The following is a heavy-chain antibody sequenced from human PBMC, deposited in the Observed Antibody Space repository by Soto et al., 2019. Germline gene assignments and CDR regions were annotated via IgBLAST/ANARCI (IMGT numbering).Heavy chain of an antibody. CDR2: INDSGST. Sequence: PSETLSLTCAVYGGSFSGYYWTWIRQPPGKGLEWIGEINDSGSTYYNPSLKSRVTISVDTSKNQFSLKLSSVTAADTAVYYCARQPYYDFWSGYYAAFDYWGQGTLVTVSS. J-gene: IGHJ4*02. V-gene: IGHV4-34*01. CDR3: ARQPYYDFWSGYYAAFDY. D-gene: IGHD3-3*01. CDR1: GGSFSGYY.